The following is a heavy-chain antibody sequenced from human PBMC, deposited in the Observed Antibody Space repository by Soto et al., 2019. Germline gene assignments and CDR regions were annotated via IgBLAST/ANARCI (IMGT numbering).Heavy chain of an antibody. CDR2: ISGGGNDA. J-gene: IGHJ4*02. CDR1: RFTFSSYA. CDR3: ARSLFLASTDTVPFDY. Sequence: PGGSLRLSCAASRFTFSSYAMSWVRQAPGKGLEWVSSISGGGNDAYYADSVKGRFTISRDNSQNTLYLQMSSLRADDTAVYYCARSLFLASTDTVPFDYWGQGALVTVSS. V-gene: IGHV3-23*01. D-gene: IGHD3-3*02.